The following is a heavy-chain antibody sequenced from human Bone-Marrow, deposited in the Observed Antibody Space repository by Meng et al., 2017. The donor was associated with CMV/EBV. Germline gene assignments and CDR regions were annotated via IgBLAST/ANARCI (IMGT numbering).Heavy chain of an antibody. Sequence: GGSLRLSCAASGFTFSSYGMHWVRQAPGKGLEWVAFIRYDGSNKYYADSVKGRFIISRDNSKNTLYLQMNSLRAEDTAVYYCARTHCSSTSCYLYFDYWGQGTLVTVSS. CDR1: GFTFSSYG. V-gene: IGHV3-30*02. D-gene: IGHD2-2*01. CDR3: ARTHCSSTSCYLYFDY. J-gene: IGHJ4*02. CDR2: IRYDGSNK.